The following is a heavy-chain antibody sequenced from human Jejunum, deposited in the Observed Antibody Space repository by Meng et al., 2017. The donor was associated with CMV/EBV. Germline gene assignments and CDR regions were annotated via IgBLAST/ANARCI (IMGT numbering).Heavy chain of an antibody. J-gene: IGHJ4*02. D-gene: IGHD6-13*01. V-gene: IGHV4-59*01. CDR1: INRYY. CDR2: IFYSGST. Sequence: INRYYWNWFRQSPGKGLEWIGFIFYSGSTNYHPSFESRITMSLDTSKSQFSLKVTSVTAADTAVYYCVGIDYSSTPTARLVYHHEYWGQGALVTVSS. CDR3: VGIDYSSTPTARLVYHHEY.